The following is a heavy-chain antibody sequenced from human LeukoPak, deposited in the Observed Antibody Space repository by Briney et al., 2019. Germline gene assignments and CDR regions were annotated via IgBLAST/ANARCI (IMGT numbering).Heavy chain of an antibody. CDR2: INPNSGGT. Sequence: ASVKVSCKASGYTFTGYYMHWVRQAPGQGLEWMGWINPNSGGTNYAQKFQGRVTMTRDTSISTAYMELSRLRSYDTAVYYCARGASIPIFGVVILEGGFDPWGQGTLVTVSS. D-gene: IGHD3-3*01. CDR1: GYTFTGYY. J-gene: IGHJ5*02. CDR3: ARGASIPIFGVVILEGGFDP. V-gene: IGHV1-2*02.